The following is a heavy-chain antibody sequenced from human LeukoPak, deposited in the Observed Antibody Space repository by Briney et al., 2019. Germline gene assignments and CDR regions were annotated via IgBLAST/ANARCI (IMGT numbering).Heavy chain of an antibody. Sequence: GGSLRLSCAATGFTFSSYAMSWVRQAPGKSLEWVSGICGSGSRTYYADSVKGRFTISRDNSKNTLYLRMNSLRAEDTAIYYCAKKYGVTVYGSGLNYFDYWGQGTLVTVSS. CDR1: GFTFSSYA. D-gene: IGHD6-19*01. CDR2: ICGSGSRT. J-gene: IGHJ4*02. V-gene: IGHV3-23*01. CDR3: AKKYGVTVYGSGLNYFDY.